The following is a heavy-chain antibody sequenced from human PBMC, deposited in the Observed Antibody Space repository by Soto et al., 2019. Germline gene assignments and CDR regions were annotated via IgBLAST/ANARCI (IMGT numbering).Heavy chain of an antibody. CDR3: ARALVDFWSGYTGMDV. CDR2: ISAYNGNT. J-gene: IGHJ6*02. CDR1: GYTFASYG. D-gene: IGHD3-3*01. Sequence: SVKVSCEASGYTFASYGISWVRQAPGQGLEWMGWISAYNGNTNYAQKLQGRVTMTTDTSTSTAYMELRSLRSDDTAVYYCARALVDFWSGYTGMDVWGQGTTVTVSS. V-gene: IGHV1-18*04.